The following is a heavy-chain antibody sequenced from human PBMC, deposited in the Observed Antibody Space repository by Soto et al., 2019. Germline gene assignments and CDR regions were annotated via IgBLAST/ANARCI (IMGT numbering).Heavy chain of an antibody. J-gene: IGHJ4*02. CDR1: GVPFSSYA. V-gene: IGHV3-23*01. CDR3: AKQPDCSSTSCYRLDY. Sequence: PGGSLRLSCAASGVPFSSYAMSWVRQAPGKGLEWVSAVSGSAVNTFYADSVKGRFTISRDNSKNTLYLQMSGLRAEDTAVYYCAKQPDCSSTSCYRLDYWGQGTLVTVSS. D-gene: IGHD2-2*01. CDR2: VSGSAVNT.